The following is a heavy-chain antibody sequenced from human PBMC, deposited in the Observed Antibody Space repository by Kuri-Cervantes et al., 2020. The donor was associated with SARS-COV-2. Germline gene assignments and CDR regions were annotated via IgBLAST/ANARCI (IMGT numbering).Heavy chain of an antibody. V-gene: IGHV4-39*01. D-gene: IGHD5-18*01. J-gene: IGHJ6*03. Sequence: GWIRQPPGKGLEWIGTISYRANTYYNPSLRSRITMDVDTSKNQFSLNLNSVAAADTAVYYCARIHGDYYYYMDVWGKGTTVAVSS. CDR3: ARIHGDYYYYMDV. CDR2: ISYRANT.